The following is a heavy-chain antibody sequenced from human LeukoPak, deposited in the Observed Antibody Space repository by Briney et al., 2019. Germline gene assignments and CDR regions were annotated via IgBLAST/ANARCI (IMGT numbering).Heavy chain of an antibody. Sequence: ASVKVSCKASGYTFTSYYMHWVRQAPGQGLEWMGIINPSGGSTSYAQKFQGRVTMTRDTSTSTAYMELSSLRSEVTAVYYCARRGSYCSSTSCRNWFDPWGQGTLVTVSS. V-gene: IGHV1-46*01. CDR2: INPSGGST. CDR3: ARRGSYCSSTSCRNWFDP. D-gene: IGHD2-2*01. J-gene: IGHJ5*02. CDR1: GYTFTSYY.